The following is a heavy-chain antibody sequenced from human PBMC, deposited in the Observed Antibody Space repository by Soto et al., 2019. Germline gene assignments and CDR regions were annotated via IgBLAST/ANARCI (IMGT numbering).Heavy chain of an antibody. CDR2: TYYKSKWNH. Sequence: SQTLSLTCALSGDSVSSDTSAWIWIRQSPSRGLEWLGRTYYKSKWNHDYALSVKSRITISPDTSQNQFSLDLDSVTPEDTAVYYCVGVTFFRCMDVWGQVTPVTVSS. CDR1: GDSVSSDTSA. V-gene: IGHV6-1*01. CDR3: VGVTFFRCMDV. D-gene: IGHD1-20*01. J-gene: IGHJ6*02.